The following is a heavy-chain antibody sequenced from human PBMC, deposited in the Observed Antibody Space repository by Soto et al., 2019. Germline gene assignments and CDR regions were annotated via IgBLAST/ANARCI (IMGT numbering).Heavy chain of an antibody. CDR2: IYYSGRT. CDR1: GGCVSGGSFY. V-gene: IGHV4-61*01. Sequence: PSQTLSLTGTVSGGCVSGGSFYWTWIRQPPGKALEWIGYIYYSGRTNYSPSLKSRVTMSVDTSKTQVSLRLTSRTAADAAVYYCARAPVVTGMFDPWGQGTLVTVSS. CDR3: ARAPVVTGMFDP. J-gene: IGHJ5*02. D-gene: IGHD2-21*02.